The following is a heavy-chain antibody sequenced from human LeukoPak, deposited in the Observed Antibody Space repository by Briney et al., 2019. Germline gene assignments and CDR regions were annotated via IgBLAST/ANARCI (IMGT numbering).Heavy chain of an antibody. CDR1: GFTFSSYS. Sequence: GGSLRLSCAASGFTFSSYSMNWVRQAPGKGLEWVSSISSSSSYIYYADSVKGRFTISRDNAKNSLYLQMNSLRAEDTAVYYCARESITIFGVVPKFYYYMDVWSKGTTVTVSS. CDR3: ARESITIFGVVPKFYYYMDV. CDR2: ISSSSSYI. V-gene: IGHV3-21*01. J-gene: IGHJ6*03. D-gene: IGHD3-3*01.